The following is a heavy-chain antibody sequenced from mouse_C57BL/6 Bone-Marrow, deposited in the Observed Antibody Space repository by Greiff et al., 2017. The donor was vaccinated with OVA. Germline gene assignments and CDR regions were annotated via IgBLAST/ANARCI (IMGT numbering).Heavy chain of an antibody. CDR3: ASGGYDYFDY. V-gene: IGHV1-81*01. J-gene: IGHJ2*01. CDR2: IYPRSGNT. CDR1: GYTFTSYG. Sequence: QVQLQPSGAELARPGASVKLSCKASGYTFTSYGISWVKQSTGQGLEWIGEIYPRSGNTYYNEKFKGKATLTADKSSSTAYMVLRSLTSEDSAVDFCASGGYDYFDYWGQGTTRTVSS.